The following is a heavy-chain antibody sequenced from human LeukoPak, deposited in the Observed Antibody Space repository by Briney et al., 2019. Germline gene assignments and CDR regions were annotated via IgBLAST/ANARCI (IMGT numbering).Heavy chain of an antibody. J-gene: IGHJ4*02. V-gene: IGHV3-23*01. CDR1: GFTFSSYA. CDR2: ISGSGGST. Sequence: GGSLRLSCAASGFTFSSYAMSWVRQAPGKGLEWVSAISGSGGSTYYADSVKGRFTISRDNSKNTLYLQMNSLRAEDTAVYYCAKAHYGSGSYRFPFFDYWGQGTLVTVSS. CDR3: AKAHYGSGSYRFPFFDY. D-gene: IGHD3-10*01.